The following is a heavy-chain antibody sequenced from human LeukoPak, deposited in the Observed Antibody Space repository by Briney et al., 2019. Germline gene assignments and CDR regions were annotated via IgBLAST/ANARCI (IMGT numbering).Heavy chain of an antibody. J-gene: IGHJ4*02. CDR2: IKQDGSEK. Sequence: PGGSLRLSCAASGFTFSSYWMSWVRQAPGKGLEWVANIKQDGSEKYYVDSVKGRFTISRDNAKNSLYLQMNSLRAEDTAVYYCARDEDDGDYAPWDYRGQGTLVTVSS. D-gene: IGHD4-17*01. CDR3: ARDEDDGDYAPWDY. CDR1: GFTFSSYW. V-gene: IGHV3-7*03.